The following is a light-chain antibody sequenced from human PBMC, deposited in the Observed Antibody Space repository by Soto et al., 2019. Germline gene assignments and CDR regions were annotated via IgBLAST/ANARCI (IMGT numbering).Light chain of an antibody. Sequence: QSVLTQPPSVSGAPGQMVTISCTGSSSNIGAHVVHWYQHLPGTAPKLLIFGDYNRPSGVPDRISGSRSGTSASLAITGLQAEDEADYYCQPYDRGLSGFVFGTGTKVTV. CDR1: SSNIGAHV. V-gene: IGLV1-40*01. CDR3: QPYDRGLSGFV. J-gene: IGLJ1*01. CDR2: GDY.